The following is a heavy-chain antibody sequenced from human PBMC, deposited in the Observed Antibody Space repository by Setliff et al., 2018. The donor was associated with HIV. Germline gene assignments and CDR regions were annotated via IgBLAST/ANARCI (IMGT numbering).Heavy chain of an antibody. V-gene: IGHV4-38-2*01. CDR2: IYHSGST. Sequence: SETLSLTCVVSGYSISSGYYWGWVRQPPGKGLEWIGSIYHSGSTYYNPSLKSRVTISVDTSKNQFSLKLSSVTAAATAVYYCARHGPELLWFGGSWFDPWGQGTLVTVSS. CDR3: ARHGPELLWFGGSWFDP. CDR1: GYSISSGYY. D-gene: IGHD3-10*01. J-gene: IGHJ5*02.